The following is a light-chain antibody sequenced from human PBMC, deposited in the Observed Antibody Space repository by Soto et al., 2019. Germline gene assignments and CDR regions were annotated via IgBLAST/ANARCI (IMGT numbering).Light chain of an antibody. CDR1: QSISSY. J-gene: IGKJ1*01. CDR2: EAS. V-gene: IGKV3-20*01. CDR3: QQYRT. Sequence: TCRASQSISSYLNWYQQKPGKAPKLLIYEASSRATGIPDRFSGSGSGTDFTLTISRLEPEDFAVYYCQQYRTFGQGTKVDIK.